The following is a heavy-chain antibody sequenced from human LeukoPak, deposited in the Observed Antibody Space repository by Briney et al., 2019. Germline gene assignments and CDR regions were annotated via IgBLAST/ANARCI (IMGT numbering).Heavy chain of an antibody. CDR2: ISAYNGNT. D-gene: IGHD3-22*01. J-gene: IGHJ4*02. Sequence: ASVKVSCKASGYTFTSYGISWVRQAPGQGLEWMGWISAYNGNTNYAQKLQGRVTMTTDTSTSTAYMEMRSLRSDDTAVYYCARESDYYDSSGYSDYWGQGTLVTVSS. V-gene: IGHV1-18*01. CDR1: GYTFTSYG. CDR3: ARESDYYDSSGYSDY.